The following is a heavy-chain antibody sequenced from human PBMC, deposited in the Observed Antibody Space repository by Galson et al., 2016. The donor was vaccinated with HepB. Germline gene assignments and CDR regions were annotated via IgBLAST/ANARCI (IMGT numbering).Heavy chain of an antibody. Sequence: SLRLSCAASGFTFSNYWMSWVRQPPGTGLEWVGNIKRDGSEKYYVDSVKGRCTISRDNAKTSLYLQMNSLRAEDTAVYYCARGGASDASGYWGQGTLVTVSS. V-gene: IGHV3-7*03. CDR3: ARGGASDASGY. D-gene: IGHD2-21*02. J-gene: IGHJ4*02. CDR2: IKRDGSEK. CDR1: GFTFSNYW.